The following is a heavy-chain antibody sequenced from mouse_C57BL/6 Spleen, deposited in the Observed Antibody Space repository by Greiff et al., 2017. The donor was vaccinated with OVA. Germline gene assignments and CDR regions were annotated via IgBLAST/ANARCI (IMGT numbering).Heavy chain of an antibody. D-gene: IGHD1-1*01. CDR3: AREWTTVVPFDY. CDR1: GYTFTSYW. Sequence: QVQLQQPGAELVKPGASVKMSCKASGYTFTSYWITWVKQRPGQGLEWIGDIYPGSGSTNYNEKFKSKATLTVDTSSSTAYMQLSSLTSADSAVYYGAREWTTVVPFDYWGQGTTLTVSA. J-gene: IGHJ2*01. V-gene: IGHV1-55*01. CDR2: IYPGSGST.